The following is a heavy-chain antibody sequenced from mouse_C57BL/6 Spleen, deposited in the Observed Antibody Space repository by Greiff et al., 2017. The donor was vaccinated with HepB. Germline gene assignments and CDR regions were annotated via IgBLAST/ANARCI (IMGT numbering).Heavy chain of an antibody. D-gene: IGHD2-1*01. J-gene: IGHJ4*01. CDR2: IYPGSGNT. V-gene: IGHV1-76*01. CDR1: GYTFTDYY. CDR3: AREAIYYGNWDYAMDY. Sequence: QVQLQQSGAELVRPGASVKLSCKASGYTFTDYYINWVKQRPGQGLEWIARIYPGSGNTYYNEKFKGKATLTAEKSSSTAYMQLSSLTSEDSAVYFCAREAIYYGNWDYAMDYWGQGTSVTVSS.